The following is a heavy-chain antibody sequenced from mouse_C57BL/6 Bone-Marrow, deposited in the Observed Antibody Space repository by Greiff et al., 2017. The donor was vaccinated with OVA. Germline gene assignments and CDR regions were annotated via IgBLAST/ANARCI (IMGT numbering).Heavy chain of an antibody. J-gene: IGHJ2*01. V-gene: IGHV14-4*01. CDR3: TLYYFDY. CDR2: IDPENGDT. CDR1: GFNIKDDY. Sequence: EVQLKESGAELVRPGASVKLSCTASGFNIKDDYMHWVKQRPEQGLEWIGWIDPENGDTEYASKFQGKATITADTSSNTAYLQLSSLTSEDTAVYYCTLYYFDYWGQGTTLTVSS.